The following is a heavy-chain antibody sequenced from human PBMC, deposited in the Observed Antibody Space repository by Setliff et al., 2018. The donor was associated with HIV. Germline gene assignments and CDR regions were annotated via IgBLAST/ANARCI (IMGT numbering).Heavy chain of an antibody. CDR1: GQSISGYY. D-gene: IGHD3-10*01. J-gene: IGHJ4*02. CDR2: INHGGDT. Sequence: PSETLSLTCDVYGQSISGYYWSWIRQTPGEGLEWIGEINHGGDTNYNPSLKSRVTISVGSSYNHFSLKLSSVTAADTGVYYCASRRGIEFYFDIWGQGTPVTVSS. V-gene: IGHV4-34*01. CDR3: ASRRGIEFYFDI.